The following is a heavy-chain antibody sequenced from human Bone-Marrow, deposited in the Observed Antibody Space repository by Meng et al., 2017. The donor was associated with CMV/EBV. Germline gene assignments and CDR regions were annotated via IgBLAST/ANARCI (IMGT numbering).Heavy chain of an antibody. CDR2: IYYSGST. J-gene: IGHJ6*02. Sequence: SETLSLTCTVSGGSISSGDYYWSWIRQPPGKGLEWIGYIYYSGSTYYNPSLKSRVTISVDTSKNQFSLKLSSVTAADTAVYYCARGGAVAGTLRYYGMDVWGQGTTVTVSS. D-gene: IGHD6-19*01. CDR3: ARGGAVAGTLRYYGMDV. V-gene: IGHV4-30-4*08. CDR1: GGSISSGDYY.